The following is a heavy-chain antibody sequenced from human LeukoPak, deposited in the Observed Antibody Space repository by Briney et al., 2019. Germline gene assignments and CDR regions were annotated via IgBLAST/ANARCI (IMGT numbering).Heavy chain of an antibody. J-gene: IGHJ4*02. CDR1: GGTFSSYA. V-gene: IGHV1-69*13. CDR3: ARARWDYGSDRSDFDY. CDR2: IIPIFGTA. D-gene: IGHD3-10*01. Sequence: GASVKVSCKASGGTFSSYAISWVRQAPGQGLEWMGGIIPIFGTANYAQKFQGRGTITEDEPTPTASMELSSPRSEDTAVYYCARARWDYGSDRSDFDYWGQGTLVTVSS.